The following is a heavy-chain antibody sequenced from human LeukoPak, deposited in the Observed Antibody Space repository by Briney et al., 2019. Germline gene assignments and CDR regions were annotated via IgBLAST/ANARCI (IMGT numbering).Heavy chain of an antibody. V-gene: IGHV4-61*08. CDR1: GDSISSGGYY. CDR3: ARGGSYRSFDY. Sequence: PSQTLSLTCTVSGDSISSGGYYWNWIRQPPGKGLEWIGYIYYSGSTNYNPSLKSRVTIPVDTSKNQFSLKLSSVTAADTAVYYCARGGSYRSFDYWGQGTLVTVSS. D-gene: IGHD3-16*02. CDR2: IYYSGST. J-gene: IGHJ4*02.